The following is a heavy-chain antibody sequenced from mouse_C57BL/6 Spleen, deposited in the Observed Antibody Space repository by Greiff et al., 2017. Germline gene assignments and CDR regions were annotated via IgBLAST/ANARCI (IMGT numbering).Heavy chain of an antibody. CDR3: ARDYSNYLFAY. CDR2: IDPSDSET. J-gene: IGHJ3*01. D-gene: IGHD2-5*01. Sequence: QVQLQQPGAELVRPGSSVKLSCKASGYTFTSYWMHWVKQRPIQGLEWIGNIDPSDSETNYNQKFKDKATLTVDKSSSTAYMQLSSLTSEDSAVYYCARDYSNYLFAYWGQGTLVTVSA. V-gene: IGHV1-52*01. CDR1: GYTFTSYW.